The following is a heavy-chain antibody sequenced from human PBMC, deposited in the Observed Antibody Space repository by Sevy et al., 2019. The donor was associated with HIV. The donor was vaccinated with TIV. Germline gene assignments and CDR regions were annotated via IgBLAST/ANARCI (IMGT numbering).Heavy chain of an antibody. CDR3: ARESPVGIAAAGQDAFDI. CDR2: IYYSGST. V-gene: IGHV4-59*01. Sequence: SETLSLTCTVSGGSISSYYWSWIRQPPGKGLEWIGYIYYSGSTNYNPSLKSRVTITVETSKNQFSLKLSFVTAADTAVYYCARESPVGIAAAGQDAFDIWGQGTMVTVSS. J-gene: IGHJ3*02. D-gene: IGHD6-13*01. CDR1: GGSISSYY.